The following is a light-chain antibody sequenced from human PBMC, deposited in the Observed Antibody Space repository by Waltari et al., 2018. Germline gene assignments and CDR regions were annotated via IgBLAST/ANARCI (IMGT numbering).Light chain of an antibody. CDR2: DIS. J-gene: IGKJ5*01. CDR1: QSVGRY. Sequence: IVLTQSPGTLSVFPGERATLSCRASQSVGRYLAWYQQRPGQATRLLIYDISTRATGVPARFSGSGSGTDFTLTISSPEPEDSAVYYCQQRSVWPPVTFGPGTRLEIK. V-gene: IGKV3-11*01. CDR3: QQRSVWPPVT.